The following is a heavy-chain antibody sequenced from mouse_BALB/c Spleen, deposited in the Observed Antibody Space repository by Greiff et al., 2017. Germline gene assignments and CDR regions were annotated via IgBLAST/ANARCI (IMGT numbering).Heavy chain of an antibody. V-gene: IGHV5-6-4*01. CDR1: GFTFSSYT. CDR2: ISSGGSYT. Sequence: EVKLVESGGGLVKPGGSLKLSCAASGFTFSSYTMSWVRQTPEKRLEWVATISSGGSYTYYPDSVEGRFTISRDNAKNTLYLQMSSLKSEDTAMYYCTREGGPSMDYWGQGTSVTVSS. J-gene: IGHJ4*01. CDR3: TREGGPSMDY.